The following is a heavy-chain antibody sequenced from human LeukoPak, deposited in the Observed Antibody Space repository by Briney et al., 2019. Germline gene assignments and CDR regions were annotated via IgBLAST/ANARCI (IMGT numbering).Heavy chain of an antibody. Sequence: GASVKVSCKASGYTFTPYCMHWVRQAPGQGLEWMGRINPNSGGTNYALNFQGRVTMTRDTSISTAYMELSRLRSDDTAVYYCARKYYCDSSGYYYDDAFDIWGQGTMVTVSS. CDR2: INPNSGGT. D-gene: IGHD3-22*01. J-gene: IGHJ3*02. CDR1: GYTFTPYC. CDR3: ARKYYCDSSGYYYDDAFDI. V-gene: IGHV1-2*06.